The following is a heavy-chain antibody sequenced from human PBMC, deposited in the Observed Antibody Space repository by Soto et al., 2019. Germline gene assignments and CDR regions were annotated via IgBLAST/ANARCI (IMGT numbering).Heavy chain of an antibody. CDR2: ISWDDDK. CDR1: GFSITTTGVG. Sequence: SGPTLVNPTQTLTLTCTFSGFSITTTGVGVGWIRQPPGKALEWVALISWDDDKRYSPSLKTRLTISKNTSKNQVVLTMTNMDPLDTATYYCARIRDSYGSIDYWGQGTLVTVSS. D-gene: IGHD5-18*01. V-gene: IGHV2-5*02. J-gene: IGHJ4*02. CDR3: ARIRDSYGSIDY.